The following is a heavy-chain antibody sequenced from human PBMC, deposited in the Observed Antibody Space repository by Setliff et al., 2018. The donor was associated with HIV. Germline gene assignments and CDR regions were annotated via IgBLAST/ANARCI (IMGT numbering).Heavy chain of an antibody. CDR1: GTSFSDHY. J-gene: IGHJ5*02. V-gene: IGHV4-34*01. CDR2: MNQSGTT. D-gene: IGHD5-18*01. CDR3: ARDGRYSFGYNWFDP. Sequence: PSETLSLTCSVYGTSFSDHYWSWVRQTPGKGLEWIGEMNQSGTTNYNPSLKSRVTMSIDTSERQFSLKLTSVTAADTAVYYCARDGRYSFGYNWFDPWGQGTLVTVSS.